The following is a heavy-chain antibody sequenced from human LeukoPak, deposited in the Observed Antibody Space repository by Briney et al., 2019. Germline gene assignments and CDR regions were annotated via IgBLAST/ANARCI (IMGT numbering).Heavy chain of an antibody. CDR3: AKGDNRNDMRSPWFDP. CDR1: GFTFSSYA. D-gene: IGHD1-1*01. V-gene: IGHV3-23*01. J-gene: IGHJ5*02. CDR2: ISGSSDRT. Sequence: GGSLRLSCAASGFTFSSYAMNWVRQAPGEGLEWGSVISGSSDRTYYEDSVKGRFTISRDNSKNTLYLQMNSLRAEDTAVYYCAKGDNRNDMRSPWFDPWGQGTLVTVSS.